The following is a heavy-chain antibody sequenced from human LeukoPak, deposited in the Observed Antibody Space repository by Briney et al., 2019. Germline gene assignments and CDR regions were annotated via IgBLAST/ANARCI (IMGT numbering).Heavy chain of an antibody. D-gene: IGHD2-15*01. Sequence: PSETLSLTCTVSGGSISSYYWSWIRQPPGKGLEWIGYIFYRGSTNYNPSLKSRVTMSVDTSKNQFSLKLSSVTAADTAVYYCARVYCSGGSCYSIDYWGRGTLVTVPS. CDR2: IFYRGST. CDR3: ARVYCSGGSCYSIDY. CDR1: GGSISSYY. J-gene: IGHJ4*02. V-gene: IGHV4-59*01.